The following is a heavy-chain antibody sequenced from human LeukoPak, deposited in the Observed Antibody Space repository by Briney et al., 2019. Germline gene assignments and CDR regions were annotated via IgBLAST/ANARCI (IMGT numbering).Heavy chain of an antibody. V-gene: IGHV3-53*01. CDR3: ARVSSSSWYAVDY. Sequence: GVSLRLSCAASGFTVSSNYMSWVRQAPGKGLEWVSVIYSGGSTYYADSVKGRFTISRDNSKNTLYLQMNSLRAEDTAVYYCARVSSSSWYAVDYWGQGTLVTVSS. J-gene: IGHJ4*02. D-gene: IGHD6-13*01. CDR2: IYSGGST. CDR1: GFTVSSNY.